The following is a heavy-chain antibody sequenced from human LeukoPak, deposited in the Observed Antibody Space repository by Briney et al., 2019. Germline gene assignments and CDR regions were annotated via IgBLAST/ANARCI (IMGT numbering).Heavy chain of an antibody. Sequence: PGGSLRLSCAASGFTFSDSLMHWVRQAPGKGLMWVSRINTDGSNTNYADSVKGRFTISRDNAKSTLYLQMNSLRADDTAVYYCARGGYTSSWYLYYYMDVWGKGTTVTVS. J-gene: IGHJ6*03. CDR3: ARGGYTSSWYLYYYMDV. V-gene: IGHV3-74*01. D-gene: IGHD6-13*01. CDR2: INTDGSNT. CDR1: GFTFSDSL.